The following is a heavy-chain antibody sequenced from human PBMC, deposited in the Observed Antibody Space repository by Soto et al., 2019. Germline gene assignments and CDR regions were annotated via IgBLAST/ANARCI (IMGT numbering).Heavy chain of an antibody. CDR3: ASTLTYYYGSGSRGYYFDY. CDR1: GFTFSSYW. J-gene: IGHJ4*02. Sequence: GGSLRLSCAASGFTFSSYWMSWVRQAPGKGLEWVANIKQDGSEKYYVDSVKGRFTISRDNAKNSLYLQMNSLRAEDTAVYYCASTLTYYYGSGSRGYYFDYWGQGTLVTVS. CDR2: IKQDGSEK. D-gene: IGHD3-10*01. V-gene: IGHV3-7*01.